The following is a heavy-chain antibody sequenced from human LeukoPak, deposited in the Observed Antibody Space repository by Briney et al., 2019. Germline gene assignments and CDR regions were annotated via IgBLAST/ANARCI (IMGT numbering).Heavy chain of an antibody. CDR1: GFTFNSYT. J-gene: IGHJ4*02. D-gene: IGHD3-22*01. Sequence: GRSLRLSCAASGFTFNSYTIHWVRQAPGKGLEWVAVISFDGNNKFYTDSVKGRFTISRDNSKNTLYLQTNSLRVEDTAVYYCATWAHSGYWIATFDYWGQGTLVTVSS. V-gene: IGHV3-30*04. CDR2: ISFDGNNK. CDR3: ATWAHSGYWIATFDY.